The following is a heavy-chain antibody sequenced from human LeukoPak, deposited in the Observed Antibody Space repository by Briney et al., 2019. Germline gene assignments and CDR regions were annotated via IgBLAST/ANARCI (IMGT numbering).Heavy chain of an antibody. D-gene: IGHD6-19*01. V-gene: IGHV1-2*06. J-gene: IGHJ3*02. CDR2: INPNSGGT. CDR1: GYTFTGYH. Sequence: ASVKVSCKASGYTFTGYHMHWVRQAPGQGLEWMGRINPNSGGTTYAQKFQGRVTMTRDTSISTAYMELSRLRSDDTAVFYCARQRCGWSYDAFDIWGQGTMVTVSS. CDR3: ARQRCGWSYDAFDI.